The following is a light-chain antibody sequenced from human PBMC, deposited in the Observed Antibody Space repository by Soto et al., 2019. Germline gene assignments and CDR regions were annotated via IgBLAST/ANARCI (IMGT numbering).Light chain of an antibody. J-gene: IGKJ1*01. Sequence: DILMTQSPATVSVSLGDSVSISCRANESISNNLAWYQQKPGQAPRLLIFSASTRDPGIPARVTGGGSWTQYSLTISSRQPEEYARYYYYQYYEWAPGTFGPGTKVEI. CDR3: YQYYEWAPGT. CDR1: ESISNN. CDR2: SAS. V-gene: IGKV3D-15*01.